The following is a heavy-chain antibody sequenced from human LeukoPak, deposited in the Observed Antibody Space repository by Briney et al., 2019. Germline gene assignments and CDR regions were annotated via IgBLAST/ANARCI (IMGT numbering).Heavy chain of an antibody. J-gene: IGHJ6*03. CDR3: ALPYYDFWSGYSSMDV. V-gene: IGHV1-69*05. Sequence: SLKVSCKASGGTFSSYAISWVRQAPGQGLEWMGRIIPIVGTANYAQKFQGRVTITTDESTSTAYMELSSLRSEDTAVYYCALPYYDFWSGYSSMDVWGKGTTVTVSS. D-gene: IGHD3-3*01. CDR1: GGTFSSYA. CDR2: IIPIVGTA.